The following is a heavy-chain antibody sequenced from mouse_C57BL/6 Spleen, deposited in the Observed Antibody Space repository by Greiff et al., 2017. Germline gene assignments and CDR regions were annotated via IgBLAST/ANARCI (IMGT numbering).Heavy chain of an antibody. V-gene: IGHV1-82*01. Sequence: QVQLQQSGPELVKPGASVKISCKASGYAFSSSWMNWVKQRPGQGLEWIGRIYPGDGDTNYNGKFKGKATLTADKSSSTAYMQLSSLASEDSAVYFCERQGKDSSGNYWGQGTTLTVSS. D-gene: IGHD3-2*02. CDR3: ERQGKDSSGNY. CDR2: IYPGDGDT. CDR1: GYAFSSSW. J-gene: IGHJ2*01.